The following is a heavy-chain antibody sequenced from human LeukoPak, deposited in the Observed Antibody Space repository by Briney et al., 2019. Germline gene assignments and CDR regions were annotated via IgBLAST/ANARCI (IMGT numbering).Heavy chain of an antibody. CDR1: GGSFTGYY. CDR2: INQRVRT. D-gene: IGHD3-10*01. CDR3: ARVPLQYGSGNFIYY. J-gene: IGHJ4*02. V-gene: IGHV4-34*01. Sequence: SETLSLTCALYGGSFTGYYWSWICPPPGGGREWVGDINQRVRTTYNTSPKCRVTTSVDTSKNQFSLKLSSVTAAVTAVYYCARVPLQYGSGNFIYYWGQETLVTVSS.